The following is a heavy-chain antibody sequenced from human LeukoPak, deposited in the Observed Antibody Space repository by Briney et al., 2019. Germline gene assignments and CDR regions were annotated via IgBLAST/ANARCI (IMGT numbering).Heavy chain of an antibody. CDR1: GFTFSSYE. V-gene: IGHV3-48*03. Sequence: SGGSLRLSCAASGFTFSSYEMNWVRQAPGKGLEGVTYISSSGSTIYYADSVKGRFTISRDNAKNSLYLQMNSLRAEDTAVYYCARDQSGWYCDYWGQGTLVTVSS. J-gene: IGHJ4*02. CDR3: ARDQSGWYCDY. D-gene: IGHD6-19*01. CDR2: ISSSGSTI.